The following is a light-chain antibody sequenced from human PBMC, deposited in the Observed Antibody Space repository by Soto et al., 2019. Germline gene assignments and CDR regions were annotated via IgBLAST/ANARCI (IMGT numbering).Light chain of an antibody. Sequence: QSVLTQPASVSGSPGQSITISCTGTSSDVGGYNYVSWYQQHPGKAPKLMIHEVNRRPSGVSNRFSGSKSGNTASLTISGLQAEDEAYYFCSSYTIGTTPWLFGGGTKVTVL. CDR2: EVN. CDR3: SSYTIGTTPWL. CDR1: SSDVGGYNY. V-gene: IGLV2-14*01. J-gene: IGLJ3*02.